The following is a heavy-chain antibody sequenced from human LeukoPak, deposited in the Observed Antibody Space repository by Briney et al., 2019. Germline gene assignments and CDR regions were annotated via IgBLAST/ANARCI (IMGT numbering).Heavy chain of an antibody. V-gene: IGHV3-74*01. D-gene: IGHD2-21*02. J-gene: IGHJ4*02. Sequence: PGGSLRLSCAASGFTFSSYWMHWVRQAPGKGLVWVSRINSDGSSTSYADSVKGRFTISRDNAKNTLYLQMNSLRAEDTAVYYCARSPALEVTPLYWGQGTLVTVSP. CDR1: GFTFSSYW. CDR3: ARSPALEVTPLY. CDR2: INSDGSST.